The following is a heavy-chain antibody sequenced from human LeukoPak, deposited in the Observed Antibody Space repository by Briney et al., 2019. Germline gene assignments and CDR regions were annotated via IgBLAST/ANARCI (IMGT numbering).Heavy chain of an antibody. CDR3: VRANCGGCCFLIDY. V-gene: IGHV3-30*04. Sequence: PGRSLSLSCAASGFTFSSYAMHWVRQAPGKGLEWVALISDDGSNKFYADSVKGRFTISRDNSKNTLYLQMNSLRAEDTAVYYCVRANCGGCCFLIDYWGQGTLVTVSS. J-gene: IGHJ4*02. CDR1: GFTFSSYA. CDR2: ISDDGSNK. D-gene: IGHD2-21*01.